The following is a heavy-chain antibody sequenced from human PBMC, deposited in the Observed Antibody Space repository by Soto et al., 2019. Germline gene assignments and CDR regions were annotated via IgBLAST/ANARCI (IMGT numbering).Heavy chain of an antibody. CDR2: IYYSGNT. Sequence: QVRLQEWGPGLVKPSQTLSLKCSVSGGSITTGGRYWSWIRQLPGKGLEWIGDIYYSGNTYYNASHKSRVTISVEAAKNQFSLKLSSVTVADTAVYYCAQALVFTGGDGFDIWGQGRLVTVSS. J-gene: IGHJ3*02. D-gene: IGHD1-1*01. CDR1: GGSITTGGRY. CDR3: AQALVFTGGDGFDI. V-gene: IGHV4-31*02.